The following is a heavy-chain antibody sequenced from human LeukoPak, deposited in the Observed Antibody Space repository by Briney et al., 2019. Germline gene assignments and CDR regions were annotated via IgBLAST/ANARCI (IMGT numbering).Heavy chain of an antibody. CDR1: GYTFTGYY. Sequence: GASVKVSCKASGYTFTGYYMHWVRQAPGQGLEWMGWTDPNSGGTNYAQKFQGRVTMTRDTSISTAYMELSRLRSDDTAVYYCARVSGSYHAFYYFDYWGQGTLVTVSS. CDR2: TDPNSGGT. V-gene: IGHV1-2*02. J-gene: IGHJ4*02. CDR3: ARVSGSYHAFYYFDY. D-gene: IGHD1-26*01.